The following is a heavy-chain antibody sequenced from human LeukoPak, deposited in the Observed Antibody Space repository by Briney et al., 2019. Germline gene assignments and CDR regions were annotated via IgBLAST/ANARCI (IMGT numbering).Heavy chain of an antibody. CDR3: ARAFQSLGGLSLPDY. V-gene: IGHV7-4-1*02. D-gene: IGHD3-16*02. CDR1: GYTFTGYA. CDR2: INTNTGNP. Sequence: ASVKVSCKASGYTFTGYAMNWVRQAPGQGLEWMGWINTNTGNPTYAQGFTGRFVFSLDTSVSTTYLQISSLKAEDTAVYFCARAFQSLGGLSLPDYWGQGTLLTVSS. J-gene: IGHJ4*02.